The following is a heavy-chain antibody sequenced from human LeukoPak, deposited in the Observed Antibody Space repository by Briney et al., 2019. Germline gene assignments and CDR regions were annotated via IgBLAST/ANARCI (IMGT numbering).Heavy chain of an antibody. J-gene: IGHJ4*02. Sequence: SQTLSLTCNVSGGSISSGGYYWNWIRQHPRKGLEWIGHIYYSEYTYYNPSLRSRVSISVDTSKNQFSLKLNSVSVADTAVYYCAREVVSMIEVGYFASWGQGTLVTVSS. CDR3: AREVVSMIEVGYFAS. V-gene: IGHV4-31*03. D-gene: IGHD3-22*01. CDR1: GGSISSGGYY. CDR2: IYYSEYT.